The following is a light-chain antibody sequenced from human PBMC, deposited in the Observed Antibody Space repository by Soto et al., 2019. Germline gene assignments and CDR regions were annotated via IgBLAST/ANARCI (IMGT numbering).Light chain of an antibody. CDR2: EVS. Sequence: QSALTQPPSASGSPGQSVTISCTGTSSDVGGYNYVSWYQQHPGKAPKLMIYEVSKRPSGVPDRFSGSKSGNTASLTVSGLQAEDVPDYYCGSYAVNNNCEVFETGTKVTVL. V-gene: IGLV2-8*01. CDR3: GSYAVNNNCEV. J-gene: IGLJ1*01. CDR1: SSDVGGYNY.